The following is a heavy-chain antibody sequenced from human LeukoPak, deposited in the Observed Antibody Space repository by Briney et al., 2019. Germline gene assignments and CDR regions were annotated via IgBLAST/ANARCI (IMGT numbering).Heavy chain of an antibody. Sequence: SVKVSCKASGGTFSSYAISWVRQAPGQGLEWMGGIIPIFGTANHAQKFQGRVTITTDESTSTAYMELSSLRSEDTAVYYCARGRRIQLWPTAFDIWGQGTMVTVSS. CDR3: ARGRRIQLWPTAFDI. V-gene: IGHV1-69*05. CDR1: GGTFSSYA. CDR2: IIPIFGTA. D-gene: IGHD5-18*01. J-gene: IGHJ3*02.